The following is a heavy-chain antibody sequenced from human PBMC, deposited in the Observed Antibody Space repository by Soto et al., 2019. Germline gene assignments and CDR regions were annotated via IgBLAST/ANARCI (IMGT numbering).Heavy chain of an antibody. CDR1: GFTFSNAW. D-gene: IGHD3-10*01. V-gene: IGHV3-15*07. J-gene: IGHJ6*02. Sequence: GGSLRLSCAASGFTFSNAWMNWVRQAPGKGLEWVGRIKSKTDGGTTDYAALVKGRFTISRDDSKNTLYLQMNSLKTEDTAVYYCTTDPLFTLWFGELPQPDGMDVWGQGTTVTVSS. CDR2: IKSKTDGGTT. CDR3: TTDPLFTLWFGELPQPDGMDV.